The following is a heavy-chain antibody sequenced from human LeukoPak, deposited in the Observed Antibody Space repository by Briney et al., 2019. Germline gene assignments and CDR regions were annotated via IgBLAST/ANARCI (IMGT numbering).Heavy chain of an antibody. CDR3: ARPYCSGGSCHGPYFDY. D-gene: IGHD2-15*01. J-gene: IGHJ4*02. CDR2: INPNSGGT. Sequence: GASVKVSCKASGGTFSSYAIRWVRQAPGQGLEWMGWINPNSGGTNYAQKYQGRVTMTRDTSISTAYMELSRLRSDDTAVYYCARPYCSGGSCHGPYFDYWGQGTLVTVSS. CDR1: GGTFSSYA. V-gene: IGHV1-2*02.